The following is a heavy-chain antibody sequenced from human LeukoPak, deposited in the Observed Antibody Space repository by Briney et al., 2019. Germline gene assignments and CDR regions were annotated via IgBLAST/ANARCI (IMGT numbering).Heavy chain of an antibody. Sequence: GGSLRLSCAASGFTFSNYWMHWVRQAPGKGLVWVSRINSDGSYTSYADSVKGRFTISRDNAKNSLYLQMNSLRAEDTAVYYCARDRGINYYDSSGPHYWGQGTLVTVSS. D-gene: IGHD3-22*01. J-gene: IGHJ4*02. V-gene: IGHV3-74*01. CDR2: INSDGSYT. CDR3: ARDRGINYYDSSGPHY. CDR1: GFTFSNYW.